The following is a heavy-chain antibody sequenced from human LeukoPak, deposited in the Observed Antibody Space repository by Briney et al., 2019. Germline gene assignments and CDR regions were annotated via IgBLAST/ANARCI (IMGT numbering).Heavy chain of an antibody. CDR2: IYYSGST. CDR1: GGSISSYY. Sequence: PSETLSLTCTVSGGSISSYYWNWIRQPPGKGLEWIGYIYYSGSTKYNPSLKSRVTISVDTSKNQFSLKLNSVTAADTAIYYCARNGDDSSDYYYFDYWGQGTLVTVSS. J-gene: IGHJ4*02. CDR3: ARNGDDSSDYYYFDY. D-gene: IGHD3-22*01. V-gene: IGHV4-59*12.